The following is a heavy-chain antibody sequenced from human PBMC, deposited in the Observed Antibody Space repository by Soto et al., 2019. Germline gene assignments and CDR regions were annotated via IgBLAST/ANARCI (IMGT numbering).Heavy chain of an antibody. CDR1: GGSISSGGYS. CDR3: ASSYYDSSGSALRD. CDR2: IYHSGST. D-gene: IGHD3-22*01. J-gene: IGHJ1*01. Sequence: QLQLQESGSGLVKPSQTLSLTCAVSGGSISSGGYSWSWIRQPPGKGLEWIGYIYHSGSTYYNPSLTSRVTISVDRSKNKFSLKLSSVTAADTAVYYCASSYYDSSGSALRDWGQGTLVTVSS. V-gene: IGHV4-30-2*01.